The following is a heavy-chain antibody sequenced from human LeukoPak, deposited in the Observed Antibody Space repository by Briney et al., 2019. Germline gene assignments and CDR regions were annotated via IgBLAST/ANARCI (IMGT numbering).Heavy chain of an antibody. Sequence: GGSLRLSCAASGFTFSIYTMNWVRHAPGKGLEWVSSISSSSSYIYYADSVKGRFTISRDNAKNSLYLQMNSLRAEDTAVYYCARVHYGSGSYPRSAAYYYYYGMDVWGKGTTVTVSS. CDR2: ISSSSSYI. CDR1: GFTFSIYT. CDR3: ARVHYGSGSYPRSAAYYYYYGMDV. J-gene: IGHJ6*04. V-gene: IGHV3-21*01. D-gene: IGHD3-10*01.